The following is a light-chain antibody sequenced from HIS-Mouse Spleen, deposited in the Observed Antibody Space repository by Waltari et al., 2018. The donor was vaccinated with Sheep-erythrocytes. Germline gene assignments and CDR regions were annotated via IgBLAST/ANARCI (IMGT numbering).Light chain of an antibody. V-gene: IGKV1-33*01. J-gene: IGKJ4*01. CDR2: DES. Sequence: IQMTQSPSSLSASVADRVTITCPASQDISNSLNWYQQKPGKAPKLLIYDESNLDTGVTSRFSGSGSGTDFTFTISSLQHEDIATYYCQQYDNLLTFGGGTKVEIK. CDR1: QDISNS. CDR3: QQYDNLLT.